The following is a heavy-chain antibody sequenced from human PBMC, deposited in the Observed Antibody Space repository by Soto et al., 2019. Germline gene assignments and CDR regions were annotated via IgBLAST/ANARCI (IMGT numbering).Heavy chain of an antibody. D-gene: IGHD6-6*01. CDR2: INHSGST. CDR3: ARGGDGAAPFDY. V-gene: IGHV4-34*01. CDR1: GGSFSGYY. Sequence: QVQLQQWGVGLLKPSETLSLTCAVYGGSFSGYYWSWIRQPPGKGLEWIGEINHSGSTNYNPSLKSRVTISVDTSKNQFSLKLSSVTAADTAVYYCARGGDGAAPFDYWGQGTLVTVSS. J-gene: IGHJ4*02.